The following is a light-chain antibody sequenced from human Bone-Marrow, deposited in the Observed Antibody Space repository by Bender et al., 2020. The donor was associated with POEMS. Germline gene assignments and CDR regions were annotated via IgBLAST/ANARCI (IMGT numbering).Light chain of an antibody. J-gene: IGLJ2*01. CDR1: DIGDQS. Sequence: SYVLTQPPSVSVAPGQTSRLNCGGDDIGDQSVHWYQQKPGQAPVLLVFDDSDRPSGIPERFSGSNSGNTATLTISETQAMDEADYYCQAWDTNTHVVFGGGTKLTV. V-gene: IGLV3-21*02. CDR3: QAWDTNTHVV. CDR2: DDS.